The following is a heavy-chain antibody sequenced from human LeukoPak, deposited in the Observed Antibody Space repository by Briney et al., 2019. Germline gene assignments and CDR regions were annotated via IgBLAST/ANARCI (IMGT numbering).Heavy chain of an antibody. D-gene: IGHD2-2*01. V-gene: IGHV6-1*01. J-gene: IGHJ4*02. Sequence: SQTLSLTCAISGDSVSSNSAAWNWIRQSPSRGLEWLGRTYYRSKWYNDYAVSVKSRITINPDTSQNQFSLQLNSVTPEDTAVYYCARDRPFDIVVVPAASPFDYWGQGTLVTVSS. CDR2: TYYRSKWYN. CDR1: GDSVSSNSAA. CDR3: ARDRPFDIVVVPAASPFDY.